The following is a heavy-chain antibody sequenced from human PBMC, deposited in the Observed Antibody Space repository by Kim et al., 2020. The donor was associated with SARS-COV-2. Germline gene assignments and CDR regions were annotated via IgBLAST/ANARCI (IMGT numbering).Heavy chain of an antibody. D-gene: IGHD5-18*01. Sequence: SVKVSCKPSRGTFSSYGIFWIRQAPGQGLEWMGGVIPVFGRTNYGQKFQDRITITADEYTTTAYMELSSLRYEDTAIYYCARGHSFGEEYYFDYWGQGTLVTVS. J-gene: IGHJ4*02. V-gene: IGHV1-69*13. CDR1: RGTFSSYG. CDR3: ARGHSFGEEYYFDY. CDR2: VIPVFGRT.